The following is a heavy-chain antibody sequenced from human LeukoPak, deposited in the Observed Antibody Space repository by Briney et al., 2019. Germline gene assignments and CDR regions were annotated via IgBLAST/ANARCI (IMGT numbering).Heavy chain of an antibody. CDR3: ARAYDI. CDR2: ISYDGSNK. V-gene: IGHV3-30*03. CDR1: GFTFSSYS. Sequence: PGGSLRLSCAASGFTFSSYSMNWVRQAPGKGLEWVAVISYDGSNKYYADSVKGRFTISRDNSKNTLYLQMNSLRAEDTAVYYCARAYDIWGQGTMVTVSS. J-gene: IGHJ3*02.